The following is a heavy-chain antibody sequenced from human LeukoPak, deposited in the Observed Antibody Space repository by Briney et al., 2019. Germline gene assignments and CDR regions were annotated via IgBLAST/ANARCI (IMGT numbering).Heavy chain of an antibody. CDR2: ISYDGNNK. CDR3: ARGDYFDY. Sequence: PGGSLRLSCAASGFPFTSYDMHWVRQAPGKGLEWVAVISYDGNNKYYTDSVKGRFTISRDNSKNTLYLQMNSLRAEDTAVYYCARGDYFDYWGQGTLVTVSS. V-gene: IGHV3-33*05. J-gene: IGHJ4*02. CDR1: GFPFTSYD.